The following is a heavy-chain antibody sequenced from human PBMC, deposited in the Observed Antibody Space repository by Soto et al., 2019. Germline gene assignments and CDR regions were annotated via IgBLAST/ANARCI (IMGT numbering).Heavy chain of an antibody. J-gene: IGHJ5*02. CDR1: GYTFTSYG. CDR3: ARDSTPYCSSTSCYSNWFDP. Sequence: GASVKVSCKASGYTFTSYGISWVRQAPGQGLEWMGWISAYNGNTNYAQKLQGRVTMTTDTSTSTAYMELRSLRSDDTAVYYCARDSTPYCSSTSCYSNWFDPWGQGTLVTVSS. CDR2: ISAYNGNT. D-gene: IGHD2-2*01. V-gene: IGHV1-18*01.